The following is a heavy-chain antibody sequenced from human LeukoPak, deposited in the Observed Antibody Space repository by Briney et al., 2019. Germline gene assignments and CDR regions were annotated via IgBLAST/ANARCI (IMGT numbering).Heavy chain of an antibody. CDR2: ISGDGGST. D-gene: IGHD3-10*01. V-gene: IGHV3-43*02. CDR3: AKDTGITMVRGFFDY. Sequence: GGSLRLSCAASGFTFDDYAMHWVRQAPGKGLEWVSLISGDGGSTYYADSVRGRFTISRDNSKNSLYLQMNSLRTEDTALYYCAKDTGITMVRGFFDYWGQGTLVTVSS. CDR1: GFTFDDYA. J-gene: IGHJ4*02.